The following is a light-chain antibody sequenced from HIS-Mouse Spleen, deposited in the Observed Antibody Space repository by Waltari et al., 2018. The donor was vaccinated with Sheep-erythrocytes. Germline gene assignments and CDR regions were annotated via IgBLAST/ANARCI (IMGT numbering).Light chain of an antibody. Sequence: DLQMTQSPSSVSASVGDSVTITCRASQGISSWLALYQQKPGKAPKLLIYAASSLQSGVPSRFSGSGSGTDFTLTISSLQPEDFATYYCQQANSFPITFGQGTRLEIK. V-gene: IGKV1-12*01. CDR2: AAS. CDR3: QQANSFPIT. CDR1: QGISSW. J-gene: IGKJ5*01.